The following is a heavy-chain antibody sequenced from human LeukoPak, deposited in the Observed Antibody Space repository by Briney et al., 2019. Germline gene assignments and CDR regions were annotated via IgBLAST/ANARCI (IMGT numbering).Heavy chain of an antibody. CDR1: GFTFSSYA. V-gene: IGHV3-23*01. D-gene: IGHD3-3*01. Sequence: PGGSLRLSCAASGFTFSSYAMSWVRQAPGKGLEWVSAISGSGGSTYHADSVKGRFTISRDDSKNTLYLQMNSLRAEDTAVYYCAKGFSYYDFWSGYYDAFDIWGQGTMVTVSS. CDR2: ISGSGGST. J-gene: IGHJ3*02. CDR3: AKGFSYYDFWSGYYDAFDI.